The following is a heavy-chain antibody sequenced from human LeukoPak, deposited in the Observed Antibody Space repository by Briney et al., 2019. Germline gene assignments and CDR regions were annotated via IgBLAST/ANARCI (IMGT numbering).Heavy chain of an antibody. CDR3: ARSNYGDRGWNYFDY. D-gene: IGHD4-17*01. CDR1: GFTVSSHY. J-gene: IGHJ4*02. Sequence: GGSLRLSCAASGFTVSSHYMNWVRQAPGKGLEWVSVIYSGGSTYYADSVKGRFTISRDISKNTLYVQMHSLRAEDTAVYYCARSNYGDRGWNYFDYWGQGALVTVSS. V-gene: IGHV3-53*01. CDR2: IYSGGST.